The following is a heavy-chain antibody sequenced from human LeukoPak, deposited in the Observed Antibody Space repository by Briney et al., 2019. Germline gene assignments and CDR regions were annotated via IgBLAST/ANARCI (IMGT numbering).Heavy chain of an antibody. D-gene: IGHD1-26*01. V-gene: IGHV1-18*01. Sequence: VSVKVSCRASGYTFTNYDITWIRQAPGRGLEWMGYITPCNGNTKYAQKLQGRVTMTTDTSTSTVYMELRSLRSDDTAVYYCAREASSGAYNDYWGQGTLVTVSS. J-gene: IGHJ4*02. CDR1: GYTFTNYD. CDR3: AREASSGAYNDY. CDR2: ITPCNGNT.